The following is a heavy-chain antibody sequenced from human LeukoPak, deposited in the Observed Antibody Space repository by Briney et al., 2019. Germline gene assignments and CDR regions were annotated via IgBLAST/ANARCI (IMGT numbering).Heavy chain of an antibody. V-gene: IGHV5-51*01. CDR2: IFPGDSDT. J-gene: IGHJ5*02. CDR3: ARQQRFSDWSHIVGWFDP. Sequence: GESLKISCKGSGYSFSSSWIGWVRQMPGKGLEWMAIIFPGDSDTRYSPSFQGHVTISADKSISTAYLQWSSLKASDTAMYYCARQQRFSDWSHIVGWFDPWGQGTLVTVSS. D-gene: IGHD3-9*01. CDR1: GYSFSSSW.